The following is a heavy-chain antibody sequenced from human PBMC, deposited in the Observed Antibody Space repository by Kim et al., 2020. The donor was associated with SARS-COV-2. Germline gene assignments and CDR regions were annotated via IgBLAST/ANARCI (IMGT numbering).Heavy chain of an antibody. CDR2: RP. J-gene: IGHJ4*02. D-gene: IGHD4-17*01. CDR3: ARARLPDY. V-gene: IGHV4-34*01. Sequence: RPNHQPSLKSRVTISVDTSKNQFSLKLSSVTAADTAVYYCARARLPDYWGQGTLVTVSS.